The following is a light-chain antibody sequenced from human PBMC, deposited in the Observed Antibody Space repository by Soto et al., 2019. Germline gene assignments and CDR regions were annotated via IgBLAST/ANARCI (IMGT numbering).Light chain of an antibody. CDR2: EVS. J-gene: IGLJ2*01. Sequence: QSALTQPASVSGSPGQSITISCTGTSSDVGGYKYVSWYQQHPGKAPKLMIYEVSNRPSGVSNRFSGSKSGNTASLTISGLQAEDEADYYRSSYRSSGTVVFGGGTMLTVL. CDR3: SSYRSSGTVV. CDR1: SSDVGGYKY. V-gene: IGLV2-14*01.